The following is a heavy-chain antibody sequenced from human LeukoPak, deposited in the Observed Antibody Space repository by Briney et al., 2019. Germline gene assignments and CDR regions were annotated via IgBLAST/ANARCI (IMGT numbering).Heavy chain of an antibody. CDR2: IGSSGSTI. V-gene: IGHV3-48*03. Sequence: GSLRLSCAASGFTFSSYEMNWVRQAPGKGLEWVSYIGSSGSTIYYADSVKGRFTISRDNAKNSLYLQMNSLRAEDTAVYYCARAQTHDYVWGSYRYPFDYWGQGTLVTVSS. D-gene: IGHD3-16*02. CDR3: ARAQTHDYVWGSYRYPFDY. CDR1: GFTFSSYE. J-gene: IGHJ4*02.